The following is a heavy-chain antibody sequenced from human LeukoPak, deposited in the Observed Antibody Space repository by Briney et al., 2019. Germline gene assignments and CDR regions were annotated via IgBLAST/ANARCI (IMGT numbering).Heavy chain of an antibody. CDR3: ARDDWGLGKFAYDI. Sequence: PGGSLRLSCAASGFTFSSFGMLWVRHIPGKGLEWVAVIWYDGSIKYYSDPVKGRFTVSRDNSKNTLYPQMSSLRPEDTAVYYCARDDWGLGKFAYDIWGQGTMVTVSS. J-gene: IGHJ3*02. V-gene: IGHV3-33*01. CDR2: IWYDGSIK. CDR1: GFTFSSFG. D-gene: IGHD3-9*01.